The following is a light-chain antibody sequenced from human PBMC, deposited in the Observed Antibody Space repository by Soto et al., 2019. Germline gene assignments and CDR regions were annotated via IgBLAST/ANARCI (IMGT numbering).Light chain of an antibody. CDR3: QKYNSAPLT. Sequence: DIQMTQSPSSLSASVGNRVTIPCQASQDIATYLNWYQQKPGKAPNLLIYDASNLETGVPSRFSGSGSGTDFTLTISSLQPEDVATYYCQKYNSAPLTFGQGTRLEI. CDR2: DAS. CDR1: QDIATY. J-gene: IGKJ5*01. V-gene: IGKV1-27*01.